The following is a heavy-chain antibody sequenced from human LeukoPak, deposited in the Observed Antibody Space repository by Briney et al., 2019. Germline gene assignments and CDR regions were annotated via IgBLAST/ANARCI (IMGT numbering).Heavy chain of an antibody. Sequence: GGSLRLSCAASGFTFSSYAMSWVRQAPGKGLEWVSAISGSGGSTYYADSVKGRFTISRDNAKNSLYLQMNSLRAEDTAVYYCARDLGYYAGDYWGQGTLVTVSS. CDR3: ARDLGYYAGDY. V-gene: IGHV3-23*01. CDR1: GFTFSSYA. J-gene: IGHJ4*02. CDR2: ISGSGGST. D-gene: IGHD3-3*01.